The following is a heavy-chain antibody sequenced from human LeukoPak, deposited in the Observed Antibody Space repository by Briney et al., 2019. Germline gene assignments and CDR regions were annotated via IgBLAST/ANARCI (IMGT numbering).Heavy chain of an antibody. V-gene: IGHV3-33*01. J-gene: IGHJ4*02. D-gene: IGHD6-13*01. Sequence: GGSLRLSCVASGFXLSSYGMHWVRQAPGKGLEWVAAIWYDGSNKYYADSVKGRFTISRDNSKNTLYLQMNSLRPEDTAVYYCARGGTWYGGFDCWGQGTLVTVSS. CDR3: ARGGTWYGGFDC. CDR1: GFXLSSYG. CDR2: IWYDGSNK.